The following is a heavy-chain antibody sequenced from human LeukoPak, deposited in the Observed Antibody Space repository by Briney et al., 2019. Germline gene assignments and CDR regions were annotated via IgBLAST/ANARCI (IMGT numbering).Heavy chain of an antibody. J-gene: IGHJ4*02. CDR2: ISGRGGNT. CDR3: AKDQRWELPDYFDY. D-gene: IGHD1-26*01. CDR1: GFTFSSYA. V-gene: IGHV3-23*01. Sequence: GGSLRLSCAASGFTFSSYAMSWVRQAPGKGLEWVSVISGRGGNTYSADSVKGRFTISRDNSKNTLFLQMNSLRAEDTAVYYCAKDQRWELPDYFDYWGQGTLVTVSS.